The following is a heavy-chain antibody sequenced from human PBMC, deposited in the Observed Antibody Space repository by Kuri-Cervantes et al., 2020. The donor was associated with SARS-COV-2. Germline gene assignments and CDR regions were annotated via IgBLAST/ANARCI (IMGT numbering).Heavy chain of an antibody. V-gene: IGHV3-11*04. CDR3: AKIPIIAAAGADAFDI. CDR1: GFTFSDYY. J-gene: IGHJ3*02. D-gene: IGHD6-13*01. CDR2: ISSSGSTI. Sequence: GGSLRLSCAASGFTFSDYYMSWIRQAPGKGLEWVSYISSSGSTIYYADSVKGRFTIPRDNAKNSLYLQMNSLRAEDTAVYYCAKIPIIAAAGADAFDIWGQGTMVTVSS.